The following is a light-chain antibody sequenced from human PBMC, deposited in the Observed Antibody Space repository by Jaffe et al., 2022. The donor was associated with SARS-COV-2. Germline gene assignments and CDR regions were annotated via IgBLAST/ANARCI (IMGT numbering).Light chain of an antibody. CDR3: QQYYSVPPT. Sequence: DIVMTQSPDSLAVSLGERATINCKSSQSVLYSSNNRDHLAWYQQKPGQPPHLLIYWASTRESGVPDRFSGSGSGTDFTLTITNLQAEDVAIYYCQQYYSVPPTFGQGTKVEIK. V-gene: IGKV4-1*01. J-gene: IGKJ1*01. CDR1: QSVLYSSNNRDH. CDR2: WAS.